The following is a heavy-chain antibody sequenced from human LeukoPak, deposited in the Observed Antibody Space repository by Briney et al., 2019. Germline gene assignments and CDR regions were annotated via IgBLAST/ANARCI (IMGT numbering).Heavy chain of an antibody. CDR3: ARWASISREPGGFFGH. J-gene: IGHJ4*02. V-gene: IGHV4-38-2*02. Sequence: SETLSLTCTVSGDSVTNDFFWGWVRQPPGKELEWIGSFCLGRDTYYRPSLKSRVTISVDTSKNQFSLNLNSVTAADTAVYYCARWASISREPGGFFGHWGQGTLVTVSS. D-gene: IGHD1-14*01. CDR2: FCLGRDT. CDR1: GDSVTNDFF.